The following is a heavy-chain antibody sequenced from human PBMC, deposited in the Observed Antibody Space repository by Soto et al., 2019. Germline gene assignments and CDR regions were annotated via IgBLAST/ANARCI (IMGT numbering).Heavy chain of an antibody. J-gene: IGHJ5*02. CDR3: ARGPRSSSWYNWFDP. Sequence: GGSLRLSCAASGFTFSSYAMHWVRQAPGKGLEWVAVISYDGSNKYYADSVKGRFTISRDNSKNTLCLQMNSLRAEDTAVYYCARGPRSSSWYNWFDPWGQGNLVTVS. CDR2: ISYDGSNK. CDR1: GFTFSSYA. D-gene: IGHD6-13*01. V-gene: IGHV3-30-3*01.